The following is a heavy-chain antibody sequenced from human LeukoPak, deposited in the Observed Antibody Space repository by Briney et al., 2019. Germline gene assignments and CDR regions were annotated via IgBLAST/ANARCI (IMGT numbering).Heavy chain of an antibody. CDR2: INPSGGST. J-gene: IGHJ4*02. CDR1: GYTFTGYY. V-gene: IGHV1-46*01. Sequence: GASVKVSCKASGYTFTGYYMHWVRQAPGQGLEWMGIINPSGGSTSYAQKFQGRATMTRDTSTSTVYMELSRLRSDDTAVYYCASLLRYFDWWGQGTLVTVSS. D-gene: IGHD3-22*01. CDR3: ASLLRYFDW.